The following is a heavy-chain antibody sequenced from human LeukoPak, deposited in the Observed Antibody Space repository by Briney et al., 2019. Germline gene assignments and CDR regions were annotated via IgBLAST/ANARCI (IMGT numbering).Heavy chain of an antibody. J-gene: IGHJ4*02. CDR1: GGSISSYY. V-gene: IGHV4-59*01. D-gene: IGHD1-26*01. CDR3: AGGSGSSDY. Sequence: SETLSLTCTVSGGSISSYYWRWIRQPPGKGLEWIGYIYYSGSTNYNPSLKTRVTISLDTSKNQFSLKLRSVTAADTAVYYCAGGSGSSDYWGQGTLVTASS. CDR2: IYYSGST.